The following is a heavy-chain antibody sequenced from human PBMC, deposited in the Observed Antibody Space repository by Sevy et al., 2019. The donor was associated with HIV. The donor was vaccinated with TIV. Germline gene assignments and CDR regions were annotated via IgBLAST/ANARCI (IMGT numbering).Heavy chain of an antibody. V-gene: IGHV3-33*01. Sequence: GGCLRLSCAASGFTFSTYGMLWVRQAPGKGLEWVAVMWFDGSNTYYADSVKGRFTISRDIAKNTLHLQMNSLRAEDTAVYYCARDLEFYDYGDYGPAFMPDYWGQGTLVTVSS. CDR2: MWFDGSNT. CDR1: GFTFSTYG. D-gene: IGHD4-17*01. J-gene: IGHJ4*02. CDR3: ARDLEFYDYGDYGPAFMPDY.